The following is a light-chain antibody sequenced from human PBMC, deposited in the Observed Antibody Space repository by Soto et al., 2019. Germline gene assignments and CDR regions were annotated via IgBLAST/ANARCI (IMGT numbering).Light chain of an antibody. CDR2: DVS. CDR3: SSYTSSSTLDVV. V-gene: IGLV2-14*01. Sequence: QSALPQPASVSGSPGQSITISCTGTSSDVGGYNYVSWYHQHPGKAPKLMIYDVSNRPSGVSNRFSGSKSGNTASLTISGLQAEDEADYYCSSYTSSSTLDVVFGGGTKLTVL. J-gene: IGLJ2*01. CDR1: SSDVGGYNY.